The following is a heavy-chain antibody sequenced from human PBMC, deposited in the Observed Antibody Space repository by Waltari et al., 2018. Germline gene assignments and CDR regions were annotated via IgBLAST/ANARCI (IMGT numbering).Heavy chain of an antibody. CDR3: ARVAGYRIDD. CDR1: GCPCSSAW. CDR2: ANNDGSII. D-gene: IGHD5-18*01. Sequence: EVQRVESGGGLDRPGGSRRRSWAASGCPCSSAWINGVRQGPGQGPVLVSRANNDGSIITYADSVKGRFTMSRDNAKNTVYLQMNSLRAEDTAVYYCARVAGYRIDDWGQGTLVTVSS. V-gene: IGHV3-74*01. J-gene: IGHJ4*02.